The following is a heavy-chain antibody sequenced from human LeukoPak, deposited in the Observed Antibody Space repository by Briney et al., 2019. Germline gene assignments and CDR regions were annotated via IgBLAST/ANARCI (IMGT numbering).Heavy chain of an antibody. J-gene: IGHJ4*02. Sequence: ASVKVSCKASGYTFTSYGISWVRQAPGRGLEWMGWISAYNGNTNYAQKLQGRVTMTTDTSTSTAYMELRSQRSDDTAVYYCAREHCSSTSCYPPKDYWGQGTLVTVSS. CDR1: GYTFTSYG. CDR2: ISAYNGNT. V-gene: IGHV1-18*04. D-gene: IGHD2-2*01. CDR3: AREHCSSTSCYPPKDY.